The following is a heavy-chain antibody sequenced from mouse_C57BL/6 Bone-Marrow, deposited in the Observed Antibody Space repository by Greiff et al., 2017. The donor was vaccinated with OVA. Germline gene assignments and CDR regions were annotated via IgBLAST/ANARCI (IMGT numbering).Heavy chain of an antibody. Sequence: QVHVKQSGPELVKPGASVKISCKASGYAFSSSWMNWVKQRPGKGLEWIGRIYPGDGDTNYNGKFKGKATLTADKSSSTAYMQLSSLTSEDSAVYFCARGLYYGSPYWYFDVWGTGTTVTVS. V-gene: IGHV1-82*01. D-gene: IGHD1-1*01. CDR2: IYPGDGDT. CDR1: GYAFSSSW. CDR3: ARGLYYGSPYWYFDV. J-gene: IGHJ1*03.